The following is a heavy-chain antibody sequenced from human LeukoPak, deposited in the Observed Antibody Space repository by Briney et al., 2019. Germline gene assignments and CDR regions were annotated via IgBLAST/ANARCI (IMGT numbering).Heavy chain of an antibody. V-gene: IGHV4-59*01. J-gene: IGHJ3*02. CDR3: ATLAGSIAPRDYAFDI. D-gene: IGHD6-6*01. CDR2: IYYSGST. Sequence: SETLSLTCTVSGGSISSYYWSWIRQPPGKGLEWIGYIYYSGSTNYNPSLKSRVTISVDTSKNQFSLKLSSVTAADTAVYYCATLAGSIAPRDYAFDIWGQGTMVTVSS. CDR1: GGSISSYY.